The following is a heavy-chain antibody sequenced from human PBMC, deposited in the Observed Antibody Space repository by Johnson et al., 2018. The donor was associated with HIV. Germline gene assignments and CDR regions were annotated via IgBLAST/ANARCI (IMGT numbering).Heavy chain of an antibody. D-gene: IGHD2-15*01. CDR2: VSANGDST. J-gene: IGHJ3*01. CDR1: EFTFRSYA. CDR3: AKDDNLGFWYSDAFDV. Sequence: VQLVESGGGLIQPGGSLRLSCAASEFTFRSYAMGWVRQAPGEGLEWVSVVSANGDSTNYGDSVKGRFPMSRDNSKSTMNRQMNSLRAEDTAIYYCAKDDNLGFWYSDAFDVWGQGTVVTVSS. V-gene: IGHV3-23*04.